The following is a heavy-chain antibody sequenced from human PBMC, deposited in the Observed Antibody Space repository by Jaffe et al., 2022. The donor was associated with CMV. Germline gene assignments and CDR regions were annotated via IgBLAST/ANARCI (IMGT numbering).Heavy chain of an antibody. Sequence: QVQLQESGPGLVKPSETLSLTCTVSGGSISSYYWSWIRQPAGKGLEWIGRIYTSGSTNYNPSLKSRVTMSVDTSKNQFSLKLSSVTAADTAVYYCARDMRLVAATDYYYYYGMDVWGQGTTVTVSS. V-gene: IGHV4-4*07. CDR1: GGSISSYY. D-gene: IGHD2-15*01. CDR3: ARDMRLVAATDYYYYYGMDV. CDR2: IYTSGST. J-gene: IGHJ6*02.